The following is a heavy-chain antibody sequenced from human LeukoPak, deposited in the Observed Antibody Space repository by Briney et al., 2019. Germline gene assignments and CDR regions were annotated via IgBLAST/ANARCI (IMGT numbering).Heavy chain of an antibody. D-gene: IGHD2-2*01. CDR3: ARAYGVVPYYYYYYYMDV. CDR2: MNPNSGNT. J-gene: IGHJ6*03. CDR1: GYTFTSYD. V-gene: IGHV1-8*01. Sequence: ASVKVSCKASGYTFTSYDSNWVRQATGQGLEWMGWMNPNSGNTGYAQKFQGRVTMTRNTSISTAYMELSSLRSEDTAVYYCARAYGVVPYYYYYYYMDVWGKGTTVTVSS.